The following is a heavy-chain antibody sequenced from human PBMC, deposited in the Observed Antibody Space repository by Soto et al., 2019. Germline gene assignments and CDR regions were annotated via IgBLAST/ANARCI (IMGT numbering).Heavy chain of an antibody. Sequence: PSETLSLTCAVYGGSFSGYYWSWIRQPPGKGLEWIGEINHSGSTNYNPSLKSRVTISVDTSKNQFSLKLSSVTAADTAVYYCARVSTLSYIVVVPASFDYRGQGTLVTV. CDR1: GGSFSGYY. D-gene: IGHD2-2*01. J-gene: IGHJ4*02. CDR2: INHSGST. V-gene: IGHV4-34*01. CDR3: ARVSTLSYIVVVPASFDY.